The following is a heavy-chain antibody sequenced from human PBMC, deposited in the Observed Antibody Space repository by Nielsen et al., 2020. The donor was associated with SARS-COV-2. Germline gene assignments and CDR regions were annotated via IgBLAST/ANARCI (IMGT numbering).Heavy chain of an antibody. CDR1: GGSFSGYY. D-gene: IGHD6-19*01. CDR3: ARGGRFSSGWRVFDY. J-gene: IGHJ4*02. CDR2: INHSGST. V-gene: IGHV4-34*01. Sequence: SETLSLTCAVYGGSFSGYYWSWIRQPPGKGLEWIGEINHSGSTNSNPSLKSRVTISVDTSKNQFSLKLSSVTAADTAVYYCARGGRFSSGWRVFDYWGQGTLVTVSS.